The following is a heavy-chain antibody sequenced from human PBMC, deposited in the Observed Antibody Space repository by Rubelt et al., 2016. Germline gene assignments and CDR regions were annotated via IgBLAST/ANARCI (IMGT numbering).Heavy chain of an antibody. CDR2: IYSGGST. CDR3: ARNWGFDY. J-gene: IGHJ4*02. V-gene: IGHV3-66*01. D-gene: IGHD7-27*01. CDR1: GFTVSSNY. Sequence: EVQLVESGGGLVQPGGSLRLSCAASGFTVSSNYMSWVRQAPGKGLEWVSVIYSGGSTYYADSGKGSVTISRGNSQNTLYLQRNSLRAEDTAVYYCARNWGFDYWGQGTLVTVSS.